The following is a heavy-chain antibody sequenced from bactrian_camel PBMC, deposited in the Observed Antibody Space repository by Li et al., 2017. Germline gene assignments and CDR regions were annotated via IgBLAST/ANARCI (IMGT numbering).Heavy chain of an antibody. Sequence: VQLVESGGGSVQAGGSLRLSCAYFGVTSSYCMGWFRQAPGKGLEWVSSIDSGGGTKYYGVSVKGRFTIFRDNAENTMYLQMNSLKPEDTAVYYCYVWTFGYWGQGTQVTVS. CDR2: IDSGGGTK. D-gene: IGHD3*01. J-gene: IGHJ6*01. V-gene: IGHV3S35*01. CDR3: YVWTFGY. CDR1: GVTSSYC.